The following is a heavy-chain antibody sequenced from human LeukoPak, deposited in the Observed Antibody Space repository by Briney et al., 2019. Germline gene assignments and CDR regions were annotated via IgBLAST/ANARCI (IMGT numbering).Heavy chain of an antibody. D-gene: IGHD4-17*01. J-gene: IGHJ4*02. CDR2: INPNNGGT. V-gene: IGHV1-2*02. CDR1: GGTFSSYA. CDR3: ARVSDYGDYVDY. Sequence: SVKVSCKASGGTFSSYAISWVRQAPGQGLEWMGWINPNNGGTNYAQKFQGRVTMTRGTSISTAYMELSRLRSDDTAVYYCARVSDYGDYVDYWGQGTLVTVSS.